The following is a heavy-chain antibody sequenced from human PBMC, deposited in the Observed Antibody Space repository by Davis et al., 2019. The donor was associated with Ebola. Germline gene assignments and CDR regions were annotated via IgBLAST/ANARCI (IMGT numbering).Heavy chain of an antibody. Sequence: GESLKISCVASGFTFSSYAMSWVRQAPGKGLEWVSGISGSGGSTYYAGSVKGRFTISRDNTKNTLYMQMNSLRVEDTAIYYCAKDTTNVWFDVWGQGTMVTVSS. CDR1: GFTFSSYA. V-gene: IGHV3-23*01. CDR3: AKDTTNVWFDV. J-gene: IGHJ3*01. CDR2: ISGSGGST. D-gene: IGHD1-26*01.